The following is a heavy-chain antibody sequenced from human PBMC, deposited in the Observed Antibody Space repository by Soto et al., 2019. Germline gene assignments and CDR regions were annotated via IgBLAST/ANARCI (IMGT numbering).Heavy chain of an antibody. CDR1: GFTFSSYG. V-gene: IGHV3-33*01. CDR2: IWYDGSNK. J-gene: IGHJ3*02. D-gene: IGHD5-12*01. CDR3: ARDLRDGYIHDAFDI. Sequence: QVQLVESGGGVVQPGRSLRLSCAASGFTFSSYGMHWVRQAPGKGLEWVAVIWYDGSNKYYADSVKGRFTISRDNSKNTLYLQMNSLRAEDTAVYYCARDLRDGYIHDAFDIWGQGTMVTVSS.